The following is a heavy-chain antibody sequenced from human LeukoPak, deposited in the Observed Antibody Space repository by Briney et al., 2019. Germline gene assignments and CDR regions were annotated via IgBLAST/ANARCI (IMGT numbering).Heavy chain of an antibody. CDR2: ISSSSSYI. CDR3: ARRVGATAYFDY. D-gene: IGHD1-26*01. V-gene: IGHV3-21*01. CDR1: GFTFSSYS. Sequence: PGGSLRLSCAASGFTFSSYSMNWVRQAPGKGLEWVSFISSSSSYICYADSVKGRFTISRDNAKNSLYLQMNSLRAEDTALYYCARRVGATAYFDYWGQGTLVTVSS. J-gene: IGHJ4*02.